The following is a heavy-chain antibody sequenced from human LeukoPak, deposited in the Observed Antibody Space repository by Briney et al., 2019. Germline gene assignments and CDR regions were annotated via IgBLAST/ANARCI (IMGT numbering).Heavy chain of an antibody. J-gene: IGHJ4*02. CDR3: VRRGDASSGWGDHDF. V-gene: IGHV3-23*01. D-gene: IGHD6-19*01. CDR2: IGGSGDKT. Sequence: GALGLSCAASGFTFNRNAISWVRQDPGKGLEWVSTIGGSGDKTFYADSVKGRFTISRDNSKNMVHLQMNSLTGEDTALYYCVRRGDASSGWGDHDFWGQGALVTLSS. CDR1: GFTFNRNA.